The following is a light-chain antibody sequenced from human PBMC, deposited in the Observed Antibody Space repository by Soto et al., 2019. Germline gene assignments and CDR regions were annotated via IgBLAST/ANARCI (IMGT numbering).Light chain of an antibody. CDR2: DVS. Sequence: QSVLTQPRSVSGSPGQSVTISCTGTSSDVGNYNYVSWYQQHPGKAPKLMIYDVSKRPSGVPDRFSGSKSGNTASLTISGLQAEDEADYYCCSYAGNYYVFGTGNKLTVL. CDR3: CSYAGNYYV. CDR1: SSDVGNYNY. J-gene: IGLJ1*01. V-gene: IGLV2-11*01.